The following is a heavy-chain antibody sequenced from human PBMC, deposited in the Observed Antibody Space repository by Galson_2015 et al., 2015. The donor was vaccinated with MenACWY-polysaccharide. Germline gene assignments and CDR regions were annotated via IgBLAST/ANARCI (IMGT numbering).Heavy chain of an antibody. CDR1: GFPFGSYW. Sequence: SLRLSCGVSGFPFGSYWLHWVRQAPGKGLVGVSRCDSDGSSTRYADSVKARFTISRDNAKNTLYLQMNSLRAEEMAVYYCARGNYYGMDVWGQGTTVTVSS. V-gene: IGHV3-74*01. J-gene: IGHJ6*02. CDR3: ARGNYYGMDV. CDR2: CDSDGSST.